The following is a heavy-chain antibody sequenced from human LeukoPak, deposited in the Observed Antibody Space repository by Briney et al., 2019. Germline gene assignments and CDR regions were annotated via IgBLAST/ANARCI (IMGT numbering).Heavy chain of an antibody. Sequence: PGGSLRLSCAASGFTFSSYSMNWVRQASGKGLEWVSSISSSSSYIYYADSVKGRFTISRDNAKNSLYLQMNSLRAEDTAVYYCARSAIAVAGYYFDYWGQGTLVTVSS. CDR1: GFTFSSYS. D-gene: IGHD6-19*01. CDR2: ISSSSSYI. V-gene: IGHV3-21*01. CDR3: ARSAIAVAGYYFDY. J-gene: IGHJ4*02.